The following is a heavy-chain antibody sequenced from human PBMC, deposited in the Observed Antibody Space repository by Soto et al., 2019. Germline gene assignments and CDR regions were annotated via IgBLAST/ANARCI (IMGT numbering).Heavy chain of an antibody. V-gene: IGHV3-11*01. CDR3: ARGGVEQWLKTYYFDY. D-gene: IGHD6-19*01. CDR2: ISSSGSTI. CDR1: GFTFSDYY. J-gene: IGHJ4*02. Sequence: GGSLRLSCAASGFTFSDYYMSWIRQAPGKGLEWVSYISSSGSTIYYADSVKGRFTISRDNAKNSLYLQMNSLRAEDTAVYYCARGGVEQWLKTYYFDYWGQGTLVTVSS.